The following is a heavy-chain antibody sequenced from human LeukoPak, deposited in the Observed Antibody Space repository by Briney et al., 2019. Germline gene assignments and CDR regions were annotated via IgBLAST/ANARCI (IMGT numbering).Heavy chain of an antibody. CDR1: GYTLTTFW. Sequence: GEPLKSSGRAPGYTLTTFWISWVRQIPGKGLEWIGIFYPGDADTSYTPSFQGQVTMSADKSINTAYLQWSSLKAPDTAMYYCARRQGCSSTSCPPDYWGQGTLVTVSP. D-gene: IGHD2-2*01. J-gene: IGHJ4*02. CDR3: ARRQGCSSTSCPPDY. CDR2: FYPGDADT. V-gene: IGHV5-51*01.